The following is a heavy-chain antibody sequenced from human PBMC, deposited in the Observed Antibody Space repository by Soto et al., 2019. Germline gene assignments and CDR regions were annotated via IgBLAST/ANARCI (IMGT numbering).Heavy chain of an antibody. V-gene: IGHV1-69*01. CDR2: IIPIFGTA. CDR3: AMLAGYSTWLPLDY. Sequence: SVKVSCKASGGTFSSYAISWVRQANGQGFEWMGGIIPIFGTANYAQKFQGRVTITADESTSTAYMELSSLRSEDTAVYYCAMLAGYSTWLPLDYWGQGTLVTVSS. J-gene: IGHJ4*02. CDR1: GGTFSSYA. D-gene: IGHD6-13*01.